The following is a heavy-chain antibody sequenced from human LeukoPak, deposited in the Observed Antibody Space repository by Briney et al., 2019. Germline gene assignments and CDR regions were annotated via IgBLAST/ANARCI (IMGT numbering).Heavy chain of an antibody. CDR3: ARDSSDMVRGVGSSDY. CDR2: INHSGST. Sequence: SETLSLTCAVYGGSFSGYYWSWIRQPPGKGLEWIGEINHSGSTNYNPSLKSRVTISVDTSKNQFSLKLSSVTAADTAVYYCARDSSDMVRGVGSSDYWGQGTLVTVSS. D-gene: IGHD3-10*01. CDR1: GGSFSGYY. J-gene: IGHJ4*02. V-gene: IGHV4-34*01.